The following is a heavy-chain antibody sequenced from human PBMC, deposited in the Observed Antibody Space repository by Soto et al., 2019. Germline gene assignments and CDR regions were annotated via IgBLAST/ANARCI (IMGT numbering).Heavy chain of an antibody. Sequence: SETLSLTCTVSGGSISSGDYYWSWIRQPPGKGLEWIGYIYYSGSTYYNPSLKSRVTISVDTSKNQFSLKLSSVTAADTAVYYCAREVRYTAWGGGMIYYGMDVWGQGTTVTVSS. V-gene: IGHV4-30-4*01. D-gene: IGHD5-18*01. J-gene: IGHJ6*02. CDR2: IYYSGST. CDR1: GGSISSGDYY. CDR3: AREVRYTAWGGGMIYYGMDV.